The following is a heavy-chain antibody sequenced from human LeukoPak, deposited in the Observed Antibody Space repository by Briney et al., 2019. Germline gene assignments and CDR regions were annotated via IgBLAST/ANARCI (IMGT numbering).Heavy chain of an antibody. CDR1: GFTFSNYW. CDR2: IKQDGSET. CDR3: AKGGRNYDILTGYYNGWAFDI. D-gene: IGHD3-9*01. J-gene: IGHJ3*02. Sequence: PGGSLRLSCAASGFTFSNYWMAWVRQAPGKGLEWVANIKQDGSETYYVDSVKGRFTISRDNAKNSLYLQMNSLRAEDTAVYYCAKGGRNYDILTGYYNGWAFDIWGQGTMVTVSS. V-gene: IGHV3-7*01.